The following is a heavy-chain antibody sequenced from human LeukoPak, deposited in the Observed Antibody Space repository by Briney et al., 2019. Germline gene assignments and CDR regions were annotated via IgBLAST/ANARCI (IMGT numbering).Heavy chain of an antibody. CDR2: IVVGSGNT. J-gene: IGHJ1*01. D-gene: IGHD3-22*01. V-gene: IGHV1-58*01. Sequence: ASVKVSCKASGFTFTSSAVQWVRQARGQRLEWIGWIVVGSGNTNYAQKFQERVTITRDMYTSTAYMELSSLRSEDTAVYYCAADYESSGYYYVQHWGQGTLVTVSS. CDR3: AADYESSGYYYVQH. CDR1: GFTFTSSA.